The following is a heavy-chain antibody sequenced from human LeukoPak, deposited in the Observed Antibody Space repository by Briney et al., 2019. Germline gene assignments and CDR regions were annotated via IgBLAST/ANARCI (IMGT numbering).Heavy chain of an antibody. CDR3: AKDEQWLVYDY. V-gene: IGHV3-23*01. Sequence: PGGSLRLSCAASGFTFSSYAMGWVRQAPGKGLEWVSAISGRGGSTYYADSMKGRFTVSRDNSKNTLSLQMNSLRAEDTAVYYCAKDEQWLVYDYWGQGTLVTVSS. D-gene: IGHD6-19*01. CDR2: ISGRGGST. CDR1: GFTFSSYA. J-gene: IGHJ4*02.